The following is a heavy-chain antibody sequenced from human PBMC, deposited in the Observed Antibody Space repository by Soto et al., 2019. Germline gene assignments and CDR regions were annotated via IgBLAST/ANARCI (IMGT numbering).Heavy chain of an antibody. CDR2: MNPNRGNT. CDR1: GYTFSSYD. J-gene: IGHJ5*02. Sequence: QVQLVQSGAEVRKPGASVKVSCKASGYTFSSYDINWVRQATGQGLEWMGWMNPNRGNTGYAQKFQGRVTITRNTSVSTAYMELSSLRSEDTAVYYCARGSRSQRWFDPWGQGTLVTVSS. D-gene: IGHD3-3*01. CDR3: ARGSRSQRWFDP. V-gene: IGHV1-8*01.